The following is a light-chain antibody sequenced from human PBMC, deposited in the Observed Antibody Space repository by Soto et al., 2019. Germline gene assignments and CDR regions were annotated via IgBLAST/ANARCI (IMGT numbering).Light chain of an antibody. CDR3: SSYTSSSTYV. J-gene: IGLJ1*01. CDR2: EVS. V-gene: IGLV2-14*01. Sequence: QSVLTQPASVSGSDGQSITISCTGTSSDVGGYDHVSWYQQRPGKAPKLMLYEVSNRPSGVSNRFSGSKSGNTASLTISGLQGDDEGDYYCSSYTSSSTYVFGTGTKSPS. CDR1: SSDVGGYDH.